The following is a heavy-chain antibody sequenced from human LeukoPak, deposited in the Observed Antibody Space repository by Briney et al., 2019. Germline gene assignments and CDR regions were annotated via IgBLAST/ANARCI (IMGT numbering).Heavy chain of an antibody. CDR2: IIPIFGTA. Sequence: APVKVSCKASGGTFSSYAISWVRQAPGQGLEWMGGIIPIFGTANYAQKFQGRVTITADESTSTAYMELSSLRSEDTAVYYCARSLYSGYDAGPYYYYYGVDVWGQGTTVTVSS. J-gene: IGHJ6*02. CDR1: GGTFSSYA. V-gene: IGHV1-69*13. D-gene: IGHD5-12*01. CDR3: ARSLYSGYDAGPYYYYYGVDV.